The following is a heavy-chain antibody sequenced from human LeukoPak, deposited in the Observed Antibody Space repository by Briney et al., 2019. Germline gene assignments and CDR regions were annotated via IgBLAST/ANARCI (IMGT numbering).Heavy chain of an antibody. CDR3: ATDRDGYNYYFDY. CDR2: SYYNGNTNT. J-gene: IGHJ4*02. D-gene: IGHD5-24*01. CDR1: GGSISTYY. V-gene: IGHV4-59*01. Sequence: SETLSLTCTVSGGSISTYYWSWLWQSPGRGLEWIGYSYYNGNTNTNYNPSLKSRVTISTDTSKNQFTLTLSSVTAADTAVYYCATDRDGYNYYFDYWGQGALVTVSS.